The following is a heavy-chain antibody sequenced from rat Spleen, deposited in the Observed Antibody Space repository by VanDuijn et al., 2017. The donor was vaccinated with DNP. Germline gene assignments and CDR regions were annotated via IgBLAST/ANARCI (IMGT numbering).Heavy chain of an antibody. CDR3: TRPRGSYGGYRMDA. CDR1: GFTFGDYD. Sequence: EVQLVESGGGLVQPGRSLKLSCAASGFTFGDYDMAWVRQAPKKGLEWVTTITYVGRITYYRDSVKGLFTISRDNAKSFLYLQMDGLRSEDTATYYCTRPRGSYGGYRMDAWGQGTSVSVSS. V-gene: IGHV5-7*01. CDR2: ITYVGRIT. D-gene: IGHD1-11*01. J-gene: IGHJ4*01.